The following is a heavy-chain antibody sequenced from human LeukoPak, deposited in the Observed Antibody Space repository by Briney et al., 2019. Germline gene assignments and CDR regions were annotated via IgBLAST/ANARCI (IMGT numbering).Heavy chain of an antibody. Sequence: ASVKVSCNISGDSFTTYDINWVRQATGQGLGWMGWMNPKSGNTVYAQKFQGRLTLTRDISISTAYMELSSLRSEDTAVYFCARAITIFDYYYIDVWGKGTTVTVSS. CDR1: GDSFTTYD. CDR3: ARAITIFDYYYIDV. CDR2: MNPKSGNT. J-gene: IGHJ6*03. V-gene: IGHV1-8*01. D-gene: IGHD3-3*01.